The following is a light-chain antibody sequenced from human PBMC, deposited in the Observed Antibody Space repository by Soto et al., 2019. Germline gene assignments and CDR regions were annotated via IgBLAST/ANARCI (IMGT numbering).Light chain of an antibody. CDR1: QTITTY. CDR2: AAI. CDR3: QQTYSTPHT. Sequence: DIQMTQSPSSLSASVGDRVTITCRASQTITTYLNWYQHKPGKAPKLLIYAAISLQSGVPSRLSGSGSGTDFTLTISSLQPEDFATYYCQQTYSTPHTFGQGIKVDIK. J-gene: IGKJ2*01. V-gene: IGKV1-39*01.